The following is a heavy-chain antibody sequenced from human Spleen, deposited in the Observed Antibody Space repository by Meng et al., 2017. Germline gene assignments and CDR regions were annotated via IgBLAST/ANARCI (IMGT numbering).Heavy chain of an antibody. Sequence: QLQLQESGPGLVKPSETLSLTCTFSGGSIGSNSYHWGWIRQPPGKGLEWVGTIDYSGTTYSNSSLKSRVTISVDTSRNQFSLKLTSVTAADTAVYYCSRRINTAGGWFDSWGQGTLVTVSS. CDR3: SRRINTAGGWFDS. J-gene: IGHJ5*01. V-gene: IGHV4-39*01. CDR1: GGSIGSNSYH. CDR2: IDYSGTT. D-gene: IGHD5-18*01.